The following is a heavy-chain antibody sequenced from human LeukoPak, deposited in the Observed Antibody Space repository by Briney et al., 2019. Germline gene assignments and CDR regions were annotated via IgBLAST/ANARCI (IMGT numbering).Heavy chain of an antibody. CDR2: ISYDGSNK. J-gene: IGHJ6*03. V-gene: IGHV3-30-3*01. D-gene: IGHD2-2*02. CDR3: ARVRKPAAIGSYYYYYYMDV. CDR1: GFTFSNYA. Sequence: PGGSLRLSCAASGFTFSNYAMHWVRQAPGKGLEWVAVISYDGSNKYYADSVKDRFTISRDNSKNTLYLQMNSLRAEDTAVYYCARVRKPAAIGSYYYYYYMDVWGKGTTVTVSS.